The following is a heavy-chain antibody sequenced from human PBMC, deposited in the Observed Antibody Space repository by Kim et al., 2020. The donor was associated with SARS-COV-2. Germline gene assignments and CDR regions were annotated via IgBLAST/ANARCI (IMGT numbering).Heavy chain of an antibody. J-gene: IGHJ6*02. D-gene: IGHD6-19*01. CDR2: INSDGSST. Sequence: GGSLRLSCAASGFTFSSYWMHWVRQAPGKGLVWVSRINSDGSSTSYADSVKGRFTISRDNAKNTLYLQMNSLRAEDTAVYYCARGVRIAVAGTVLYYYYGMDVWGQGTTVTVSS. CDR1: GFTFSSYW. V-gene: IGHV3-74*01. CDR3: ARGVRIAVAGTVLYYYYGMDV.